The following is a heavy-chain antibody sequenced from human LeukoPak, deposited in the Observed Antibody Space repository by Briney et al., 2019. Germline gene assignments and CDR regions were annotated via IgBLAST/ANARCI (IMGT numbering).Heavy chain of an antibody. CDR1: GYSFTSYW. Sequence: GESLRISCKGSGYSFTSYWFGWVRQMPGKGLEWMGIIYPGDSDTRYSPSFQGQVTISADKSISTAYLQWSSLKASDTAMYYCARQFGYCSGGSCYSGHYYYYMDVWGKGTTVTVSS. J-gene: IGHJ6*03. CDR3: ARQFGYCSGGSCYSGHYYYYMDV. V-gene: IGHV5-51*01. D-gene: IGHD2-15*01. CDR2: IYPGDSDT.